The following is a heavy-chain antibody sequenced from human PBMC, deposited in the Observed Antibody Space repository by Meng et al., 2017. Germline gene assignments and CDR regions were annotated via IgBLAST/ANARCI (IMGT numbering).Heavy chain of an antibody. D-gene: IGHD4-17*01. J-gene: IGHJ4*02. CDR1: GGSFSGYY. Sequence: QVELQQWGEGLLKPSGTLSLTCACYGGSFSGYYWSWIRQPPGKGLEWIGEINHSGSTNYNPSLKSRVTMSLDTSKNQFSLRLSSVTAADTAVYYCARSHSVTIVAFDYWGQGTLVTVSS. V-gene: IGHV4-34*01. CDR3: ARSHSVTIVAFDY. CDR2: INHSGST.